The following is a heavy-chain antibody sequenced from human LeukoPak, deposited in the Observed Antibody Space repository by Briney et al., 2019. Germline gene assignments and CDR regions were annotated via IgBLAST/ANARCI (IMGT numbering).Heavy chain of an antibody. CDR3: ARKEQWLPHDAFDI. CDR2: INHSGST. CDR1: GGSFSGYY. Sequence: SETLSLTCAVYGGSFSGYYWSWIRQPPGKGLEWIGEINHSGSTNYNPSLKSRVTIPVDTSKNQFSLKLSSVTAADTAVYYCARKEQWLPHDAFDIWGQGTMVTVSS. D-gene: IGHD6-19*01. V-gene: IGHV4-34*01. J-gene: IGHJ3*02.